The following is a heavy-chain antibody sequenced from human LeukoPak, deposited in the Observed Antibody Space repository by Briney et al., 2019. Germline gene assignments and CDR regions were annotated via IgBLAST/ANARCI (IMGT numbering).Heavy chain of an antibody. CDR1: GFTVSSNY. V-gene: IGHV3-53*01. D-gene: IGHD6-19*01. CDR2: IYSGGST. J-gene: IGHJ6*02. CDR3: ATGFVAVAGTYYYYGMDV. Sequence: GGSLRLSCAASGFTVSSNYMSWVRQAPGKGLEWVSVIYSGGSTYYADSVKGRFTISRDNSKNTLYLQMNSLRAEDTAVYYCATGFVAVAGTYYYYGMDVWGQGTTVTGSS.